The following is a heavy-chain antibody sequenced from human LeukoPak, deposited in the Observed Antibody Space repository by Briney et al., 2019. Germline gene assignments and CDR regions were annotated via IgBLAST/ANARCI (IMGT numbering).Heavy chain of an antibody. CDR3: AKGGSTLPFDY. CDR1: GFTFSSYA. J-gene: IGHJ4*02. Sequence: GRSLRLSCAASGFTFSSYAMHWVRQAPGKGLEWVAVISYDGSNKYYADSVKGRFTISRDNSKNTLYLQMNSLRAEDTAVYYCAKGGSTLPFDYWGQGTLVTVSS. V-gene: IGHV3-30-3*01. CDR2: ISYDGSNK.